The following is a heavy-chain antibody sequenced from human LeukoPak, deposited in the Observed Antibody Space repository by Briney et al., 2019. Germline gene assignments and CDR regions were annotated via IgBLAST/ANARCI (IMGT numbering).Heavy chain of an antibody. J-gene: IGHJ4*02. D-gene: IGHD3-22*01. CDR2: LYYSGST. CDR1: GGSISSYY. CDR3: ARGGNYYDSSGYYY. V-gene: IGHV4-59*01. Sequence: SETLSLTCTVSGGSISSYYWTWIRQPPGKGLEWIGSLYYSGSTNYNPSLKSRVTISVDTSKNQFSLKLSSVTAADTAVYYCARGGNYYDSSGYYYWGQGTLVTVSS.